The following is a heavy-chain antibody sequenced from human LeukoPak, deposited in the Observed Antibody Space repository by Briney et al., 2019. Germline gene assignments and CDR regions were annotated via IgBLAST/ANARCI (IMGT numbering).Heavy chain of an antibody. D-gene: IGHD3-10*01. V-gene: IGHV4-34*01. CDR1: GGSFSGYY. CDR3: ARGYASGSYWVY. Sequence: PSETLSLTCAVYGGSFSGYYWSWIRQPPGKGLEWIGEINNSGSTNYNPSPKSRVTISLDTSKNQFSLKLRSVTAADTAVYYCARGYASGSYWVYWGQGTLVTVSS. J-gene: IGHJ4*02. CDR2: INNSGST.